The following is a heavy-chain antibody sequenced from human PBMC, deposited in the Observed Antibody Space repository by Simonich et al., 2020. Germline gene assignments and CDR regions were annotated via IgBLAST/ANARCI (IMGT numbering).Heavy chain of an antibody. CDR2: IYYIGRP. CDR1: VGSISSSSYY. Sequence: QLQLQESGPGLVKPSETLSLTCTVSVGSISSSSYYWGWIRQPPGKGLEWIGSIYYIGRPCYTPALKRRVTKSVATSNNQFSLKLSSVTAADTAVYYCARHAGFAFDIWGQGTMVTVSS. D-gene: IGHD6-13*01. J-gene: IGHJ3*02. CDR3: ARHAGFAFDI. V-gene: IGHV4-39*01.